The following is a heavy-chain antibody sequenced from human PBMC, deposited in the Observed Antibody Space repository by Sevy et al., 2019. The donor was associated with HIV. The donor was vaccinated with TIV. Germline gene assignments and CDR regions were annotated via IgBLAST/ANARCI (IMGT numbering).Heavy chain of an antibody. CDR1: GFTFSSYS. CDR3: ASEDIVLVPAAPFDY. CDR2: ISSSSSYI. J-gene: IGHJ4*02. V-gene: IGHV3-21*01. D-gene: IGHD2-2*01. Sequence: GGSLRLSCAASGFTFSSYSMNWVRQAPGKGLEWVSSISSSSSYIYYADSVKGRCTISRDNAKSSLYLQMNSLRAEDTAVYYCASEDIVLVPAAPFDYWGQGTLVTVSS.